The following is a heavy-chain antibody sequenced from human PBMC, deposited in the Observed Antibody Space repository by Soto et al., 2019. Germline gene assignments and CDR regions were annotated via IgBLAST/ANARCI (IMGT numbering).Heavy chain of an antibody. CDR3: ARVYDFWSGYHAGYFDY. V-gene: IGHV1-69*13. CDR2: IIPIFSTA. J-gene: IGHJ4*02. D-gene: IGHD3-3*01. CDR1: GGTFSSYA. Sequence: ASVKVSCKASGGTFSSYAISWVRQAPGQGLEWMGGIIPIFSTANYAQKFQGRVTITADESTSTAYMELSSLRSEDTAVYYCARVYDFWSGYHAGYFDYWGQGTLVTVSS.